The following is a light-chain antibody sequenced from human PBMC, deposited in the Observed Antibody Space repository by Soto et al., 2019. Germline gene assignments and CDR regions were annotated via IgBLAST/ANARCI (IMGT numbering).Light chain of an antibody. CDR2: GAS. J-gene: IGKJ4*01. CDR1: QTVRTNY. Sequence: EIVLTQSPGTLSLSPGERATLSCRASQTVRTNYLAWFQHKPGQAPRLLIYGASSRATGIPDRFSGSGSGTDFTLTINRLEPEDFAVYFCQQDSDSPLTFGGGTKVAIK. CDR3: QQDSDSPLT. V-gene: IGKV3-20*01.